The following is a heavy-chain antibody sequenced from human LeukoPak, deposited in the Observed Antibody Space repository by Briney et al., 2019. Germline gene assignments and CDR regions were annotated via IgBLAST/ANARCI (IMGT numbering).Heavy chain of an antibody. Sequence: GGSLRLSCAASGFTFNAFGMNWVRQAPGKGLEWVSYIGTTSGAIYYADSVKGRFTISRDSAKNSLYLQINSLRAEDTAVYYCARSSYSSSSSVWGQGTMVTVSS. CDR3: ARSSYSSSSSV. CDR1: GFTFNAFG. D-gene: IGHD6-6*01. V-gene: IGHV3-48*01. CDR2: IGTTSGAI. J-gene: IGHJ3*01.